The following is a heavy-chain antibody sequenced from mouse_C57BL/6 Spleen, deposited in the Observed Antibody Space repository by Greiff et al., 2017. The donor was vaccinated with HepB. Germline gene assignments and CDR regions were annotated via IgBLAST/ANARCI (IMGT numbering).Heavy chain of an antibody. V-gene: IGHV5-12*01. CDR1: GFTFSDYY. CDR2: ISNGGGST. J-gene: IGHJ2*01. CDR3: ARLDDYGLRGYFDY. Sequence: VQLKESGGGLVQPGGSLKLSCAASGFTFSDYYMYWVRQTPEKRLEWVAYISNGGGSTYYPDTVKGRFTISRDNAKNTLYLQMSRLKSEDTAMYYCARLDDYGLRGYFDYWGQGTTLTVSS. D-gene: IGHD2-4*01.